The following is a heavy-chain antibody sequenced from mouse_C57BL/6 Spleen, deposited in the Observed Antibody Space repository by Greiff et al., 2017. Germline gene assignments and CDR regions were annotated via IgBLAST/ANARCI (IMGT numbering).Heavy chain of an antibody. CDR3: ARLSNPGVTYFDY. CDR1: GYTFTSYW. CDR2: IDPSDSYT. V-gene: IGHV1-50*01. Sequence: QVQLQQPGAELVKPGASVKLSCKASGYTFTSYWMQWVKQRPGPGLEWIGEIDPSDSYTNYNQKFKGKATLTVDTSSSTAYMQLSSLTSEDSAVYYCARLSNPGVTYFDYWGQGTTLTVSS. D-gene: IGHD2-1*01. J-gene: IGHJ2*01.